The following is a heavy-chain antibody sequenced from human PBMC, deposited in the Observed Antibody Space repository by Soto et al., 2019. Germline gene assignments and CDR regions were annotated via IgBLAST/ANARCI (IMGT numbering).Heavy chain of an antibody. D-gene: IGHD3-3*01. CDR1: GGSINSGAYS. V-gene: IGHV4-30-2*06. J-gene: IGHJ5*02. Sequence: PSETLSLTCAVSGGSINSGAYSWTWIRQSPGKGLEWIGYSYARGGTYYNPSLKSRVTISVDRSKNQFSLILSSVTAADTAVYYCARDGAAYYDFWSGYVNWFDPWGQGTLVTVSS. CDR2: SYARGGT. CDR3: ARDGAAYYDFWSGYVNWFDP.